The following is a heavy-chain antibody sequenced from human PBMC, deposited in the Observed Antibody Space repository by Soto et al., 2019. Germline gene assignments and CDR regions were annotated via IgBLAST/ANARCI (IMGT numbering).Heavy chain of an antibody. D-gene: IGHD3-22*01. CDR1: GGSFSGYY. CDR2: INHSGST. J-gene: IGHJ4*02. CDR3: ARVGYTYYYDSSGPKRYYFDY. V-gene: IGHV4-34*01. Sequence: TSETLSLTCAVYGGSFSGYYWSWIRQPPGKGLERIGEINHSGSTNYNPSLKSRVTISVDTSKNQFSLKLSSVTAADTAVYYCARVGYTYYYDSSGPKRYYFDYWGQGTLVTVSS.